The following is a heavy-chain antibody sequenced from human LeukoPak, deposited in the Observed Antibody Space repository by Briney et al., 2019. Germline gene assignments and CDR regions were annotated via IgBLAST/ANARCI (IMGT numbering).Heavy chain of an antibody. D-gene: IGHD2-15*01. V-gene: IGHV1-2*06. CDR2: INPNSGGT. CDR3: ARSQAATPADFDY. CDR1: GCTFTGYY. J-gene: IGHJ4*02. Sequence: GASVKVSCKASGCTFTGYYMHWVRQAPGQGLEWMGRINPNSGGTNYAQKFQGRVTMTRDTSISTAYMELSRLRSDDTAVYYCARSQAATPADFDYWGQGTLVTVSS.